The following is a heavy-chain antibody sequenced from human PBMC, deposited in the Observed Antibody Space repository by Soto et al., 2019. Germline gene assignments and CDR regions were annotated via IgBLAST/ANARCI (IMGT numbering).Heavy chain of an antibody. CDR1: GGSMKSHF. Sequence: SETLSLTCTVSGGSMKSHFWSWIRQPAGKGLEWIGHVHISGLTTYNPSLRSRVTLSLDPPKNQLSLKLTYVTAAETAVYYCARINGGSPDFWGQGTLVTVSS. CDR3: ARINGGSPDF. J-gene: IGHJ4*02. V-gene: IGHV4-4*07. D-gene: IGHD2-15*01. CDR2: VHISGLT.